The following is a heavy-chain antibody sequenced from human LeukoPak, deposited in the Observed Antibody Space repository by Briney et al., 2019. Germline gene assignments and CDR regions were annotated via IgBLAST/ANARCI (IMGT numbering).Heavy chain of an antibody. CDR2: ISYDGRKK. CDR1: GFTFSSYA. Sequence: GGSLRLSCAASGFTFSSYAMHWVRQAPGKGLEWVTVISYDGRKKYYADSVKGRFTISRDDSKNTLYLQMNSLRAEDTSVYYCARDQVAAAAGIPLDYWGQGTLVTVSS. CDR3: ARDQVAAAAGIPLDY. V-gene: IGHV3-30*04. D-gene: IGHD6-13*01. J-gene: IGHJ4*02.